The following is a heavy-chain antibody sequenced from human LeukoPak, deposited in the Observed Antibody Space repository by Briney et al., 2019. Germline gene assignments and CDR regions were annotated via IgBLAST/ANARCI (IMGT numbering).Heavy chain of an antibody. Sequence: GGTLRLSCAASGFSFSNAWMSAVRQAPGKGLEWVSSIRSSSGYIYYADSVKGRFTISRDNAKNSLYLQMNSLRAEDTAVYYCARGNSVAGTDISYWGQGTLVTVSS. J-gene: IGHJ4*02. CDR3: ARGNSVAGTDISY. D-gene: IGHD6-19*01. V-gene: IGHV3-21*01. CDR1: GFSFSNAW. CDR2: IRSSSGYI.